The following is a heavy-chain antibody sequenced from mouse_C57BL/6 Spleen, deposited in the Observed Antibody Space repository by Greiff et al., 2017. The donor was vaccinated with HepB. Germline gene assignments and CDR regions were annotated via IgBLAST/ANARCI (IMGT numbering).Heavy chain of an antibody. CDR2: ISSGGSYT. CDR3: ARWLPYYAMDY. Sequence: EVQGVESGGDLVKPGGSLKLSCAASGFTFSSYGMSWVRQTPDKRLEWVATISSGGSYTYYPDSVKGRFTISRDNAKNTLYLQMSSLKSEDTAMYYCARWLPYYAMDYWGQGTSVTVSS. J-gene: IGHJ4*01. D-gene: IGHD2-2*01. CDR1: GFTFSSYG. V-gene: IGHV5-6*01.